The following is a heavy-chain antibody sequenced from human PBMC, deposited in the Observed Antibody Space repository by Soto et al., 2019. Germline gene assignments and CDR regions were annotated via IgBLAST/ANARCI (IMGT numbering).Heavy chain of an antibody. D-gene: IGHD1-1*01. CDR3: ARRYGYSFDY. CDR2: IYHSGTT. J-gene: IGHJ4*02. V-gene: IGHV4-30-2*01. Sequence: SETLSLTCAVSGGSISSGGYSWSWIRQPPGKGLEWIGYIYHSGTTYYNPSLKSRVTISVDRSKNQFSLKLSSVTAADTAVYYCARRYGYSFDYWGQGTLVTVSS. CDR1: GGSISSGGYS.